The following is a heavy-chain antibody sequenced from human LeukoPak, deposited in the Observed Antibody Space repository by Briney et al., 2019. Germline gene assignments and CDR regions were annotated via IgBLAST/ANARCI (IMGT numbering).Heavy chain of an antibody. D-gene: IGHD3-10*01. CDR3: AKQLGLYSSGGSKPPDY. CDR1: GFTFSSYA. V-gene: IGHV3-23*01. Sequence: PGGSLRLSCAASGFTFSSYAMSWVRQAPGKGLEWVSAISGSGGSTYYADSVKGRFTISRDNSKNTLYLQMNSLRAEDTAVYYCAKQLGLYSSGGSKPPDYWGQGTLVTVSS. CDR2: ISGSGGST. J-gene: IGHJ4*02.